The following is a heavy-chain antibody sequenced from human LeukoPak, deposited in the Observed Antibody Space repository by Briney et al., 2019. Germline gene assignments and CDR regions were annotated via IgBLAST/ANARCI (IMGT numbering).Heavy chain of an antibody. CDR3: ARDRGGSSSLD. Sequence: GASVKVSCKASGYTFTGYYVHWVRQAPGQGLEWMGWINPNTGDTSYAQKFEGGVTVTSDTSISTAYMELSSLRSDDTAVYYCARDRGGSSSLDWGPGTLVTVSS. V-gene: IGHV1-2*02. D-gene: IGHD1-26*01. J-gene: IGHJ4*02. CDR1: GYTFTGYY. CDR2: INPNTGDT.